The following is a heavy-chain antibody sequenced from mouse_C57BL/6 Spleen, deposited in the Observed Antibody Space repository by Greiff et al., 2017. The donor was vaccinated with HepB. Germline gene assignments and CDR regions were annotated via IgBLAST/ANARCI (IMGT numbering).Heavy chain of an antibody. CDR2: INPNNGGT. CDR1: GYTFTDYY. V-gene: IGHV1-26*01. J-gene: IGHJ1*03. CDR3: ARKPIWYFDV. Sequence: EVQLQQSGPELVKPGASVKISCKASGYTFTDYYMNWVKQSHGKSLEWIGDINPNNGGTSYNQKFKGKATLTVDKSSSTAYMELRSLTSEDSAVYYCARKPIWYFDVWGTGTTVTVSS.